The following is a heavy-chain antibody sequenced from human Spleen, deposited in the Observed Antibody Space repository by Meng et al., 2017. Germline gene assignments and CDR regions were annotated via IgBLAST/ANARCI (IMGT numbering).Heavy chain of an antibody. Sequence: GESLKISCAASRFSFITYGMSWVRQAPGRGLEWVAYISDGGWTIYYADSVKGRFTISRDNAKNSLYLQMNSLRAEDSAVYYCAKDVGGIDYWGRGTLVTVPQ. D-gene: IGHD3-10*01. CDR1: RFSFITYG. V-gene: IGHV3-48*04. J-gene: IGHJ4*02. CDR3: AKDVGGIDY. CDR2: ISDGGWTI.